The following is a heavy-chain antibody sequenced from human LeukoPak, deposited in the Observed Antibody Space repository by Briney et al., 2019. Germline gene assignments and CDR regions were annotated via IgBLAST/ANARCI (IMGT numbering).Heavy chain of an antibody. CDR1: GYTFTSYG. Sequence: PGASVKVSCKASGYTFTSYGISWVRQAPGQGLEWMGRLIPVFHTPKYAQKFQGRVTITTDASTNTAYMELSSLRSEDTAVYYCARVGSGTYIDNFYMDVWGKGTTVIVSS. V-gene: IGHV1-69*05. CDR3: ARVGSGTYIDNFYMDV. J-gene: IGHJ6*03. CDR2: LIPVFHTP. D-gene: IGHD1-1*01.